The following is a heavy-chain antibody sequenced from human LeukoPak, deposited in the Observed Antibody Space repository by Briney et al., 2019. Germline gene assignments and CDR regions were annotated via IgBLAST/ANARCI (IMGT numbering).Heavy chain of an antibody. CDR3: AKSAQYCSSTSCYTFDY. J-gene: IGHJ4*02. Sequence: PGGSLRLSCAASGFTFSSYAMSWVRQAPGKGLEWVSAISGSGGSTYYADSVKGRFTISRDNSKNTLYLQMNSLRAEDTAVYYCAKSAQYCSSTSCYTFDYWGRGTLATVSS. CDR1: GFTFSSYA. CDR2: ISGSGGST. V-gene: IGHV3-23*01. D-gene: IGHD2-2*02.